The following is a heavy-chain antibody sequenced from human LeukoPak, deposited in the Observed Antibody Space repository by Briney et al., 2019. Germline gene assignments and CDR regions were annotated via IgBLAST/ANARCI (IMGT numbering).Heavy chain of an antibody. CDR1: GFTFSSYG. D-gene: IGHD3-3*01. J-gene: IGHJ4*02. V-gene: IGHV3-30*02. CDR3: AKDFVDDFWSGQYD. CDR2: IRYDGSNK. Sequence: PGGSLRLSCAASGFTFSSYGMHWVPQAPGKGLEWVAFIRYDGSNKYYADSVKGRFTISRDNSKNTLYLQMNSLRGEDTAVYYCAKDFVDDFWSGQYDWGQGTLVTVSS.